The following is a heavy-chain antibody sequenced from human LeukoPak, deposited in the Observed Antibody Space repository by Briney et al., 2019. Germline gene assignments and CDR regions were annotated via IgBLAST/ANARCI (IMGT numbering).Heavy chain of an antibody. D-gene: IGHD6-19*01. V-gene: IGHV4-38-2*01. CDR1: GYSISNGYY. CDR3: ARLRRGIAVAGSRFDY. J-gene: IGHJ4*02. CDR2: IYHSGST. Sequence: SETLSLTCAVSGYSISNGYYWGWIRQPPGKGLEWIGSIYHSGSTYYNPSLKSRVTISVDTSKNQFSLKLSSVTAADTAVYYCARLRRGIAVAGSRFDYWDQGTLVTVSS.